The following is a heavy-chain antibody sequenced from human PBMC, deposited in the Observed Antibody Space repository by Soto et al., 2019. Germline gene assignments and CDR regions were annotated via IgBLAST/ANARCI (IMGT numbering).Heavy chain of an antibody. CDR2: IYHSGST. Sequence: PSETLSLTCNVSGDSIRSYYWSWIRQSPGKGLEWIGSIYHSGSTNYNPSLKSRVTISVDTSKKEFTLNLNSVTAADTAVYYCAVSRDGYSMDVWGQGTTVTVSS. CDR1: GDSIRSYY. V-gene: IGHV4-59*12. CDR3: AVSRDGYSMDV. D-gene: IGHD2-2*01. J-gene: IGHJ6*02.